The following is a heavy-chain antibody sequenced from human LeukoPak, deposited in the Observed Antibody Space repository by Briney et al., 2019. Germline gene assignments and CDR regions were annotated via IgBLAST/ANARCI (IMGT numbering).Heavy chain of an antibody. V-gene: IGHV1-69*13. Sequence: SVKVSCKTFGYTFTSYGISWVRQAPGQGLEWMGGIIPIFGTANYAQKFQGRVTITADESTSTAYMELSSLRSEDTAVYYCARGGSGYDPVDYWGQGTLVTVSS. J-gene: IGHJ4*02. D-gene: IGHD5-12*01. CDR1: GYTFTSYG. CDR2: IIPIFGTA. CDR3: ARGGSGYDPVDY.